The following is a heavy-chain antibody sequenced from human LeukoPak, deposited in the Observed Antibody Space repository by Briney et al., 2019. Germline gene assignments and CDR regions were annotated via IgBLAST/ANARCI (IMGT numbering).Heavy chain of an antibody. CDR3: ARDQTRWLQFDY. Sequence: SETLSLTCTVSGGPISSSSYYWGWIRQPPGKGLEWIGSIYYSGSTYYNPSLKSRVTISVDTSKNQFSLKLSSVTAADTAVYYCARDQTRWLQFDYWGQGTLVTVSS. V-gene: IGHV4-39*07. D-gene: IGHD5-24*01. CDR2: IYYSGST. J-gene: IGHJ4*02. CDR1: GGPISSSSYY.